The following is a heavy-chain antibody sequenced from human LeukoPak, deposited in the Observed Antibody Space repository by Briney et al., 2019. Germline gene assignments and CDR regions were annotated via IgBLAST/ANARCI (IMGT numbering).Heavy chain of an antibody. Sequence: SETLSLTCAVYGGSFSGYYWSWIRQPPGKGLEWIGEINHSGSTNYNPSLKSRVTISVDTSKNQFSLKLSSVTAADTAVYYCARDSGTTGEVKFDPWGQGTLVTVSS. D-gene: IGHD3-10*01. CDR3: ARDSGTTGEVKFDP. CDR1: GGSFSGYY. J-gene: IGHJ5*02. V-gene: IGHV4-34*01. CDR2: INHSGST.